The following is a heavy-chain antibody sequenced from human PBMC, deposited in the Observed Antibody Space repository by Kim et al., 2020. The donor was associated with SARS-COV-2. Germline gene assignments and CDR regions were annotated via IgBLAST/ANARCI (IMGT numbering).Heavy chain of an antibody. V-gene: IGHV1-69*13. CDR3: ARGEFVRDTVQRRYYYYYYYVVV. D-gene: IGHD1-1*01. J-gene: IGHJ6*03. CDR2: IIPIFGTA. Sequence: SVKVSCKASGGTFSSYAISWVRQAPGQGLEWMGGIIPIFGTANYAQKFQGRATINADETTSTAYMELSSLRSEDTAVYYCARGEFVRDTVQRRYYYYYYYVVVWGRGTAVTVSS. CDR1: GGTFSSYA.